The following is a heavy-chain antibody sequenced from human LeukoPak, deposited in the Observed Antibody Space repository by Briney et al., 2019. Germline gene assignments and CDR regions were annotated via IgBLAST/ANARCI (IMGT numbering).Heavy chain of an antibody. CDR1: GYTFTSYY. CDR2: INPSGGST. CDR3: ARDGRLFREVAATRFEAPRTKNWFDP. Sequence: ASVKVSCKASGYTFTSYYMHWVRQAPGQGLEWMGIINPSGGSTSYAQKFQGRVTMTRDTSTSTVYMELSSLRSEDTAVYYCARDGRLFREVAATRFEAPRTKNWFDPWGQGTLVTVSS. V-gene: IGHV1-46*01. J-gene: IGHJ5*02. D-gene: IGHD2-15*01.